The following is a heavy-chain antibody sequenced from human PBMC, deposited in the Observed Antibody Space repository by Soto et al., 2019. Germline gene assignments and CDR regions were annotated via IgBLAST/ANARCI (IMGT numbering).Heavy chain of an antibody. CDR2: IYYSGNT. CDR3: AREGGESSDGLYYFDS. Sequence: KTSETLSLTCTVSGGSISSSTYYWGWIRQPPGKGLEWIGHIYYSGNTDYNPSLKSRLAISIDTSKNQFSLKLSSVTAADTAVYFCAREGGESSDGLYYFDSWGQGSLVTVSS. V-gene: IGHV4-39*07. CDR1: GGSISSSTYY. J-gene: IGHJ4*02. D-gene: IGHD3-16*01.